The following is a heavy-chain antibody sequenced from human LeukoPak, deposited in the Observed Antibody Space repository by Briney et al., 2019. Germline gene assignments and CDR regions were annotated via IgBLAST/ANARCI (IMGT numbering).Heavy chain of an antibody. D-gene: IGHD6-19*01. V-gene: IGHV3-64*02. Sequence: GGSLRLACAASGFGFGYYHMHWVRQAPGKGLECVSAISSNGRSTYYADSVKGRFIVSRDNSNNALYLQMGGLKPEDMAVYYCARFVSSGPLWGQGTMVTVSS. CDR1: GFGFGYYH. CDR2: ISSNGRST. J-gene: IGHJ3*01. CDR3: ARFVSSGPL.